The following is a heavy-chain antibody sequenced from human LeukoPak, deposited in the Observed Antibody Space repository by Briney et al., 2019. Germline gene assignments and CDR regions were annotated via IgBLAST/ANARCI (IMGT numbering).Heavy chain of an antibody. CDR1: GGSISSSNW. CDR2: IYHSGST. CDR3: ARDHANYYDSSGYAFDI. Sequence: SETLSLTCAVSGGSISSSNWWSWVRQPPGKGLEWIGEIYHSGSTNYNPSLKSRVTISVDKSKNQFSLKLSSVTAADTAVYYCARDHANYYDSSGYAFDIWGQGTMVTVSS. V-gene: IGHV4-4*02. D-gene: IGHD3-22*01. J-gene: IGHJ3*02.